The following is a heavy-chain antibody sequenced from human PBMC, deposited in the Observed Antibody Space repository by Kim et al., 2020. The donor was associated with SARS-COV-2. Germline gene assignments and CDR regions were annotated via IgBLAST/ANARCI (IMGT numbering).Heavy chain of an antibody. J-gene: IGHJ4*02. V-gene: IGHV4-39*01. CDR2: VYHSGST. Sequence: SETLSLTCTVSGGSISSSFNYWGWIRQPPGKGLEWIGSVYHSGSTYDSRSLKSRVTVSVDTSKNEFYLKVTSVTAADTAVYFCARLPHDSSGYVDSWGPGILVTVSS. D-gene: IGHD3-22*01. CDR1: GGSISSSFNY. CDR3: ARLPHDSSGYVDS.